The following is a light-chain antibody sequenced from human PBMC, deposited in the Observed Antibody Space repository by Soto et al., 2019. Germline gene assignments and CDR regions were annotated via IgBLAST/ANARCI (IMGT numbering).Light chain of an antibody. CDR3: QHYNSYSEA. CDR1: QTISSW. J-gene: IGKJ1*01. CDR2: KAS. V-gene: IGKV1-5*03. Sequence: DIQMTQSPSTLSGSVGDRVTNTCRASQTISSWLAWCQQKPGKAPKLLIYKASTLKSGVPSRFSGSGSGTEFTLTISSLQPDDFATYYCQHYNSYSEAFGQGTKVDIK.